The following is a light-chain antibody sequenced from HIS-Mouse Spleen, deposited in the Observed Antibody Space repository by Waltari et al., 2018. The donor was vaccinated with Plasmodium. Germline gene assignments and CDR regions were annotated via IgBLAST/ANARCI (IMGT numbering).Light chain of an antibody. CDR1: QSVSSN. CDR2: GAS. Sequence: EIVMTQSPATLSVSPGERATLSFRASQSVSSNLAWYQQKPGQAPRLLLYGASTRATGIPARFSGSGSGTEFTLTISSLQSEDFAVYYCQQYNNWSFTFGPGTKVDIK. J-gene: IGKJ3*01. CDR3: QQYNNWSFT. V-gene: IGKV3-15*01.